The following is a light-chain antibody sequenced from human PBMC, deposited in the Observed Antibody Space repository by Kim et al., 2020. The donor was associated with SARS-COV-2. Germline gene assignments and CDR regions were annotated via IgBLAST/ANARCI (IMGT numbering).Light chain of an antibody. CDR3: QTYDNRNVL. CDR1: RGSIAGNY. V-gene: IGLV6-57*04. CDR2: EDK. Sequence: NFMLTQPHSVSGSPEKTVTISCTRSRGSIAGNYVQWYQQRPGSAPTTVIYEDKQRPSAVPDRFSGSIDTSSNSAFLTISGLKTEDEADYYCQTYDNRNVLFGRGTQLTVL. J-gene: IGLJ3*02.